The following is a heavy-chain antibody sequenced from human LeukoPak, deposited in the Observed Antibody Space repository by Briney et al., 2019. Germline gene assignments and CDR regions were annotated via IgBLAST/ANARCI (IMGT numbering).Heavy chain of an antibody. CDR3: ARPGVGSGRYGAFDI. D-gene: IGHD5-18*01. V-gene: IGHV4-59*08. J-gene: IGHJ3*02. CDR2: IYYNGGT. CDR1: GGSISSYY. Sequence: SETLSLTCTVSGGSISSYYWSWIRQPPGKGLEWIGYIYYNGGTNYNPSLESRPTMSVDTSKNQFSLKLRSVTAADTAVYYCARPGVGSGRYGAFDIWGQGTMVTVSS.